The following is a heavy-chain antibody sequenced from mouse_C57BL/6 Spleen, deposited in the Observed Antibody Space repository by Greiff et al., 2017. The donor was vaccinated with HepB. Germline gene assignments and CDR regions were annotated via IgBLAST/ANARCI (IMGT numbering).Heavy chain of an antibody. CDR2: IYTGDGDT. CDR1: GYAFSSYW. Sequence: VQLQQSGAELVKPGASVKISCKASGYAFSSYWMNWVKQRPGKGLEWIGQIYTGDGDTNYNGKFKGKATLTADKSSSTAYMQLSSLTSEDSAVYYCARSYGKDYAMDYWGQGTSVTVSS. V-gene: IGHV1-80*01. J-gene: IGHJ4*01. D-gene: IGHD2-1*01. CDR3: ARSYGKDYAMDY.